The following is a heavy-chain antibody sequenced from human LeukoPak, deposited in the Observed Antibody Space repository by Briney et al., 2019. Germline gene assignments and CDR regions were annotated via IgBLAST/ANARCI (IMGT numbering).Heavy chain of an antibody. CDR2: ISNSGGTT. CDR1: GFTFSSYA. J-gene: IGHJ4*02. Sequence: GGSLRLSCAASGFTFSSYAMSWVRQAPGKGLEWVSTISNSGGTTYYADSVKGRFTISRDNAKNSLYLQMNSLRAEDTAVYYCARALWFGETFPAYWGQGTLVTVSS. CDR3: ARALWFGETFPAY. V-gene: IGHV3-23*01. D-gene: IGHD3-10*01.